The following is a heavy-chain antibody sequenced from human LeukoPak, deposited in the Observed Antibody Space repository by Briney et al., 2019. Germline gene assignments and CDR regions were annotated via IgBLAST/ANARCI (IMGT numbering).Heavy chain of an antibody. V-gene: IGHV3-30*03. CDR3: AGGIAMVPFDY. Sequence: GGSLRLSCAASGFTFSSYGMHWVRQAPGKGLEWVAVISYDGSNKYYADSVKGRFTISRDNSKNTLYLQMNSLRAEDTAVYYCAGGIAMVPFDYWGQGTLVTVSS. J-gene: IGHJ4*02. CDR1: GFTFSSYG. CDR2: ISYDGSNK. D-gene: IGHD5-18*01.